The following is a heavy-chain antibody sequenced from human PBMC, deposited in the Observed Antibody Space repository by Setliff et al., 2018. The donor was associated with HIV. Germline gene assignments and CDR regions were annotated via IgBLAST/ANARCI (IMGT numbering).Heavy chain of an antibody. J-gene: IGHJ4*02. CDR1: GFTFSNYW. D-gene: IGHD4-17*01. CDR2: ISGSGTTT. Sequence: HPGGSLRLSCAASGFTFSNYWMSWVRQAPGKGLEWVSVISGSGTTTYYADSVKGRFTISRDNSKNTLYLQLTSLRAEDTAVYYCATSPAAVTPRYFDFWGQGTLVTVSS. V-gene: IGHV3-23*01. CDR3: ATSPAAVTPRYFDF.